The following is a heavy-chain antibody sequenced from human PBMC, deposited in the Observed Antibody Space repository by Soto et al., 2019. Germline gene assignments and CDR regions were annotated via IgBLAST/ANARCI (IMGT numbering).Heavy chain of an antibody. CDR2: ISYDGSNK. V-gene: IGHV3-30*18. Sequence: GGSLRLSCAASGFTFSSYGMHWVRQAPGKGLKWVAVISYDGSNKYYADSVKGRFTISRDNSKNTLYLQMNSLRAEDTAVYYCAKDQAAAIYYYYYMGVWGKGTTVTV. CDR1: GFTFSSYG. CDR3: AKDQAAAIYYYYYMGV. D-gene: IGHD6-13*01. J-gene: IGHJ6*03.